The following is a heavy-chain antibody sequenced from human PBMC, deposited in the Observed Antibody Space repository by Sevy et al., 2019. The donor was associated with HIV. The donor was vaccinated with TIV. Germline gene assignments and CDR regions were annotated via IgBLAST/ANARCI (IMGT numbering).Heavy chain of an antibody. J-gene: IGHJ4*02. V-gene: IGHV3-30-3*01. CDR3: ARGPYSSCPIPYYFDY. CDR2: ISYDGSNK. CDR1: GFTFSSYA. D-gene: IGHD6-19*01. Sequence: GGSLRLSCAASGFTFSSYAMHWVRQAPGKGLEWVAVISYDGSNKYYADSVKGRFTISRDNSKNTLYLQMNSLRAEDTAVYYCARGPYSSCPIPYYFDYWGQGTLVTVSS.